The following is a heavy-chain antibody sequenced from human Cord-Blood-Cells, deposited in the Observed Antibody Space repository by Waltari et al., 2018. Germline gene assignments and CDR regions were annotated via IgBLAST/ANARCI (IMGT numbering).Heavy chain of an antibody. CDR2: IYHSGST. D-gene: IGHD6-6*01. J-gene: IGHJ5*02. CDR1: GYSISSGYY. V-gene: IGHV4-38-2*02. CDR3: ARDRGIAARRDWFDP. Sequence: QVQLQESGPGLVKPSETLSLTCAVSGYSISSGYYWGWIRQPPGKGLEWIGSIYHSGSTYDNPSLKSRVTISVDTSKNQFSLKLSSVTAADTAVYYCARDRGIAARRDWFDPWGQGTLVTVSS.